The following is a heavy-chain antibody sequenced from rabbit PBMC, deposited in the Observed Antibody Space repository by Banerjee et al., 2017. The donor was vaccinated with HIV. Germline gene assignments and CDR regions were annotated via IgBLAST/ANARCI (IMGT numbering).Heavy chain of an antibody. CDR1: GFSLSSSYW. CDR2: IDAGSSGS. V-gene: IGHV1S45*01. J-gene: IGHJ6*01. D-gene: IGHD1-1*01. CDR3: ARDPLYTVGGGYDL. Sequence: QEQLEESGGGLVKPGGTLTLTCTVSGFSLSSSYWICWVRQAPGKGLEWIACIDAGSSGSYYASWAKGRFTISKTSSTTVTLQMTSLTAADTATYFCARDPLYTVGGGYDLWGPGTLVTVS.